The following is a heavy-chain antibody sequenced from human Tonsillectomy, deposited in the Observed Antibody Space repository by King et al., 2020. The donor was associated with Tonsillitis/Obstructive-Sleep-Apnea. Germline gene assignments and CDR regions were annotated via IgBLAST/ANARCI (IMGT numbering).Heavy chain of an antibody. Sequence: VQLVESGAEVKKPGESLKISCKGSGYRFTSYWIGWVRQMPGKGLEWMGIIYPGDSDTRYSTSFQGQVTISADKSISTAYLQWSSLKASDTAMYYCARHAWYSRLSYYCYYYMDVWGKGTTVTVSS. V-gene: IGHV5-51*01. CDR1: GYRFTSYW. J-gene: IGHJ6*03. D-gene: IGHD6-6*01. CDR2: IYPGDSDT. CDR3: ARHAWYSRLSYYCYYYMDV.